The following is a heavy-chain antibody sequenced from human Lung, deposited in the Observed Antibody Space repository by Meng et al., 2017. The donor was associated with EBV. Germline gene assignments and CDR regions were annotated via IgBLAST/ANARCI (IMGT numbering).Heavy chain of an antibody. D-gene: IGHD5-12*01. CDR1: GGSISSGGYY. CDR3: ARGRIKWLPLI. V-gene: IGHV4-31*03. J-gene: IGHJ4*02. CDR2: INHSGST. Sequence: VQLKESGPGLVKPSQALSLTCTVSGGSISSGGYYWSWIRQPPGKGLEWIGEINHSGSTNYNPSLKSRVTISVDTSKNQFSLKLSSVTAADTAVYYCARGRIKWLPLIWGQGTLVTVSS.